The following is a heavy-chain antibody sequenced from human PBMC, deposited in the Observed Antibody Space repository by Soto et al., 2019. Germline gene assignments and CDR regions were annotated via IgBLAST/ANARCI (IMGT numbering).Heavy chain of an antibody. CDR2: IGSRGST. J-gene: IGHJ4*02. Sequence: GGSLRLSCAASGFTLGSYAMGWVRQAPGTGLEWVSAIGSRGSTFYADSVKGRFTISRDNSKNTLYLQMNSLRAEDTALYYCAKENTGWYSNWGQGTLVTVSS. D-gene: IGHD6-19*01. V-gene: IGHV3-23*01. CDR3: AKENTGWYSN. CDR1: GFTLGSYA.